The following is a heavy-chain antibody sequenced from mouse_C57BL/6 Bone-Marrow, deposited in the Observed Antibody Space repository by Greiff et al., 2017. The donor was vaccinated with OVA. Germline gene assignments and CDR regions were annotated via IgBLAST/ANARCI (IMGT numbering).Heavy chain of an antibody. Sequence: VQLQQSGAELVKPGASVKMSCKASGYTFTSYWITWVKQRPGQGLEWIGDIYPGSGSTNYNEKFKSKATLTVDTSSSTADMQLSSRTSEDSAVYYCARSGVTFDYWGQGTTLTVSS. CDR3: ARSGVTFDY. J-gene: IGHJ2*01. D-gene: IGHD2-5*01. CDR1: GYTFTSYW. CDR2: IYPGSGST. V-gene: IGHV1-55*01.